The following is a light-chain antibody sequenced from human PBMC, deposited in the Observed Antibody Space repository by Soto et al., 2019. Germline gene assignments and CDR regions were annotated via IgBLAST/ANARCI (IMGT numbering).Light chain of an antibody. V-gene: IGKV3-11*01. CDR3: QQYSSYWT. CDR2: ATS. CDR1: QSIGNY. J-gene: IGKJ1*01. Sequence: EVVLTQSPDTLCLCPGERATLSCRASQSIGNYLAWYQQKPGQAPRLLIYATSNRATGIPARFSGSGSGTDFTLTISRLQPDDFATYYCQQYSSYWTFGQGTKVDIK.